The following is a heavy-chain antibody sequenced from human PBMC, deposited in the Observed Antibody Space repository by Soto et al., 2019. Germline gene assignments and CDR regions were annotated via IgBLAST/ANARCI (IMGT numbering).Heavy chain of an antibody. V-gene: IGHV4-34*01. CDR1: GGSFSGYY. D-gene: IGHD5-12*01. Sequence: PSETLSLTCAVYGGSFSGYYWSWIRQPPGKGLEWIGEINHSGSTNYNPSLKSRVTISVDTSKNQFSLKLSSVTAADTAVYYCARVELRSNWFDPWGQGTLVTVSS. J-gene: IGHJ5*02. CDR2: INHSGST. CDR3: ARVELRSNWFDP.